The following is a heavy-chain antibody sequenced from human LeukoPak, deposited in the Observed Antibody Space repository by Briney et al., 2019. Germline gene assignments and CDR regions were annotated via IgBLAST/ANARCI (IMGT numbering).Heavy chain of an antibody. J-gene: IGHJ5*02. CDR1: GFTFSSYA. V-gene: IGHV3-30*01. D-gene: IGHD6-13*01. CDR3: ASSWGSSWSNWFDP. Sequence: PGRALRLSCAASGFTFSSYAMHWVRQAPGKGLEWVAVISYDGSNKYYADSVKGRFTISRDNSKNTLYLQMNSLRAEDTAVYYCASSWGSSWSNWFDPWGQGTLVTVSS. CDR2: ISYDGSNK.